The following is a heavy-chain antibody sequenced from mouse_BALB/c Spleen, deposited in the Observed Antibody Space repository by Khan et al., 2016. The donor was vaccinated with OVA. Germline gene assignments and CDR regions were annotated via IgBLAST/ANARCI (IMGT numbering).Heavy chain of an antibody. V-gene: IGHV1-18*01. CDR3: ARSGYGGFAY. D-gene: IGHD1-2*01. CDR1: GYSFTDYT. CDR2: INPYNGVS. J-gene: IGHJ3*01. Sequence: VQLKQSGPELVKPGDSMKISCKASGYSFTDYTLNWVKQSHGKTLEWIGLINPYNGVSNYNQTFKGKATLTVDKSSSTAYMELLSLTSEDSAVYYCARSGYGGFAYWGQGTLVTVSA.